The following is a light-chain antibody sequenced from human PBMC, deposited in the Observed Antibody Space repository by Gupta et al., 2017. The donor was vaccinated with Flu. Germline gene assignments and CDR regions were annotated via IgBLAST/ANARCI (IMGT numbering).Light chain of an antibody. V-gene: IGLV2-8*01. Sequence: GQSVTISCTGTSSDVGGYNYVSWYQQHPGKAHKLIIYEVNKRPSGVPDRFSGSKSGNTASLTVSGLLAEDEADYYCCSYGGSKFFGGGTKLTVL. CDR2: EVN. J-gene: IGLJ2*01. CDR1: SSDVGGYNY. CDR3: CSYGGSKF.